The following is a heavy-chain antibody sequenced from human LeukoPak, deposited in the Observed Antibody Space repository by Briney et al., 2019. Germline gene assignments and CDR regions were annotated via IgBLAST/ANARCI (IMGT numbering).Heavy chain of an antibody. CDR3: ARMTTVTYWYFDL. CDR1: GGSISSYY. J-gene: IGHJ2*01. V-gene: IGHV4-4*07. D-gene: IGHD4-17*01. Sequence: SETLSLTCTVSGGSISSYYWSWIRQPAGTGLEWIGRIYTSGSTNYNPSLKSRVTMSVDTTKNQFSLKLSSVTATDTAVYYCARMTTVTYWYFDLWGRGTPVTVSS. CDR2: IYTSGST.